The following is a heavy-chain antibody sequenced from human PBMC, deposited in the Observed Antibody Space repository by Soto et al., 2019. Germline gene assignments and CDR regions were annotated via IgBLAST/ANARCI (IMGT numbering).Heavy chain of an antibody. D-gene: IGHD2-15*01. Sequence: SETLSLTCTVSGGSIYRSGYYWGWIRQPPGRGLEWIGNIDYNGVTYSNPSLKSRVTISRDTSKNQFSLKLTSVTAADTALYYCGKVLVGATGHTDSDSWGPGTRVTVSS. CDR2: IDYNGVT. J-gene: IGHJ4*02. CDR1: GGSIYRSGYY. V-gene: IGHV4-39*01. CDR3: GKVLVGATGHTDSDS.